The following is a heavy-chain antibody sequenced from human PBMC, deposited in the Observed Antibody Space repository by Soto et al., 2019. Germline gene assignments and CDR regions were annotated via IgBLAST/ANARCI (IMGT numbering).Heavy chain of an antibody. CDR1: GFTFSSYG. D-gene: IGHD6-19*01. Sequence: QPGGSLRLSCAASGFTFSSYGMHWVRRAPGKGLEWVAVISYDGSNKYYADSVKGRFTISRDNSKNTLYLQMNSLRAEDTAVYYCAKCPHRLVAGTLDYWGQGTLVTVSS. CDR2: ISYDGSNK. CDR3: AKCPHRLVAGTLDY. V-gene: IGHV3-30*18. J-gene: IGHJ4*02.